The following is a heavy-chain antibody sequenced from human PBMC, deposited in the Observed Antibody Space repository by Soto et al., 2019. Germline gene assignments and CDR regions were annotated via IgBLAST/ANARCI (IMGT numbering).Heavy chain of an antibody. J-gene: IGHJ4*02. Sequence: GGSLRRTCAVSGFTFSDYYMHWLRQAPGEDLEWVSGISANGDTIDYADSVKGRFTISRDNAKNSLFLQMNSLRPEDTALYYCAKDMKWGGMTTIHYFDSWGQGTQVTVSS. CDR3: AKDMKWGGMTTIHYFDS. CDR1: GFTFSDYY. D-gene: IGHD4-17*01. CDR2: ISANGDTI. V-gene: IGHV3-9*01.